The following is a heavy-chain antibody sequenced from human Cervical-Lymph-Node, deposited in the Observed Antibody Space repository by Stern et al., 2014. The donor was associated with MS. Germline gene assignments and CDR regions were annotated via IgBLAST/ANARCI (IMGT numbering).Heavy chain of an antibody. CDR3: AIEGTETAVAAFDL. V-gene: IGHV1-69*01. J-gene: IGHJ4*02. D-gene: IGHD6-19*01. CDR2: IIPIFNTA. Sequence: QVQLVQSGAEVRKPGSSVKVSCKASGGTFSSHSFSWVRQAPGQGLEWMGQIIPIFNTANYAQKFQGRVTMTADGSTSTVYMELSSLRSEDTAVYYCAIEGTETAVAAFDLWGQGTLVTVSS. CDR1: GGTFSSHS.